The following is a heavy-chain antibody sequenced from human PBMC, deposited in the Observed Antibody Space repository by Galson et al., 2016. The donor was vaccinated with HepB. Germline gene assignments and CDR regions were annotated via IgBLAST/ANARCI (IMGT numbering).Heavy chain of an antibody. CDR3: AREPVRLDDLLTCHPKNPDY. CDR1: GFTFSRYE. Sequence: SLRLSCAASGFTFSRYEMNWVRQAPGMGLEWVSYISSSGATIYYADSVKGRFTISRHNAKNSLYLQMNRLIAEDTAVYYCAREPVRLDDLLTCHPKNPDYWGQGTLVTVSS. D-gene: IGHD3-9*01. V-gene: IGHV3-48*03. CDR2: ISSSGATI. J-gene: IGHJ4*02.